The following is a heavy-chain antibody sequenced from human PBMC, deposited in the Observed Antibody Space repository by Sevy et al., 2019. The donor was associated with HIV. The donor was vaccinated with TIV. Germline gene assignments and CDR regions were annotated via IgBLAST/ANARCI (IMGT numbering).Heavy chain of an antibody. J-gene: IGHJ5*02. Sequence: SETLSLTCTVSGGSISSYYWSWIRQPPGKGLEWIGYIYYSGSTNYNPSRKSRVTISVDTSKNQFSLKLSSVTAAATAVYYCARGHVWFRWFDPWGQGTLVTVSS. CDR2: IYYSGST. D-gene: IGHD3-10*01. CDR1: GGSISSYY. V-gene: IGHV4-59*01. CDR3: ARGHVWFRWFDP.